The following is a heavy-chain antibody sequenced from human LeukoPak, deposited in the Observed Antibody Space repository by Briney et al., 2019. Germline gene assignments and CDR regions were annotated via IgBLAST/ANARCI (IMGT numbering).Heavy chain of an antibody. Sequence: GGSLRLSCAASGFTFSSSWMSWARQAPGKGLEWVSYISSSGSTIYYADSVKGRFTISRDNAKNSLYLQMNSLRAEDTAVYYCARDLRLYNYDILTGYLNWFDPWGQGTLVTVSS. CDR1: GFTFSSSW. J-gene: IGHJ5*02. CDR3: ARDLRLYNYDILTGYLNWFDP. CDR2: ISSSGSTI. V-gene: IGHV3-48*04. D-gene: IGHD3-9*01.